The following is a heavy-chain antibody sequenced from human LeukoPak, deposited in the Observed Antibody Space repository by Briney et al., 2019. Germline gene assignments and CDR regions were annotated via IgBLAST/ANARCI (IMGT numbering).Heavy chain of an antibody. CDR2: THYSGST. J-gene: IGHJ5*02. Sequence: PSETLSLTCTVSGGSISSYYWSWIRQPPGKGLEWLGYTHYSGSTYYNPSLKSRVTISVDTSKNQFSLKVTSVTAADTAVYYCARDRRAGQSGYWFDPWGQGTLVTVSS. CDR3: ARDRRAGQSGYWFDP. V-gene: IGHV4-59*01. D-gene: IGHD3-22*01. CDR1: GGSISSYY.